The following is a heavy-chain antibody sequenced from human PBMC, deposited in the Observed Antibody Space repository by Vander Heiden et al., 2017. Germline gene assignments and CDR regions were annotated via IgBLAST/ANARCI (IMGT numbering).Heavy chain of an antibody. V-gene: IGHV3-23*01. CDR2: ITGDAATT. J-gene: IGHJ6*02. Sequence: EVQLLESGGGFVQPGGSLRLSCAASGFTFTSYAITWVRQAPGKGLECVSSITGDAATTYYADSVKGRFTISRDNSKNTVFLQMNRLRVEDTALYYCAKDRVYGGDSVMGVWGQGTTVTVSS. D-gene: IGHD4-17*01. CDR1: GFTFTSYA. CDR3: AKDRVYGGDSVMGV.